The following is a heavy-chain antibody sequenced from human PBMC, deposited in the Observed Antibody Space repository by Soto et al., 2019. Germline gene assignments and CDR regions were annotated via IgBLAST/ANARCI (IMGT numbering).Heavy chain of an antibody. CDR3: ARHGEYGSSWYASDYYYYGMDV. J-gene: IGHJ6*02. V-gene: IGHV5-51*01. CDR2: IYPGDSDI. D-gene: IGHD6-13*01. Sequence: GESLKISCKGSGYSFTSYWIGWVRQMPGKGLEWMGIIYPGDSDIRYSPSFQGQVTISADKSISTAYLQWSSLKASDTAMYYCARHGEYGSSWYASDYYYYGMDVWGQGTTVTVSS. CDR1: GYSFTSYW.